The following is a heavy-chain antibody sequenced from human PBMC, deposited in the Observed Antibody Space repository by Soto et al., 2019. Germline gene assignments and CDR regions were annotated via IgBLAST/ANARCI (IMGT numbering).Heavy chain of an antibody. CDR2: IWYDGSNK. V-gene: IGHV3-33*01. Sequence: GGSLRLSCAASGFTFSSYGMHWVRQAPGKGLEWVAVIWYDGSNKYYADSVKGRFTISRDNSKNTLYLQMNSLRAEDTAVYYWAREGVVPAAMLDYYYGMDVWGQGTTVTV. J-gene: IGHJ6*02. CDR3: AREGVVPAAMLDYYYGMDV. CDR1: GFTFSSYG. D-gene: IGHD2-2*01.